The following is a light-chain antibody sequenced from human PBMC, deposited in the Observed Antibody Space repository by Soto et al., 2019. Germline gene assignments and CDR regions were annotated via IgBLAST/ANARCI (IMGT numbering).Light chain of an antibody. CDR1: QSVGSN. CDR2: GAS. J-gene: IGKJ1*01. V-gene: IGKV3-15*01. CDR3: QQYNDWPRT. Sequence: EVVMTQSPDTLSVSPGERGTLSCRASQSVGSNLAWHQQKPGQAPRLLISGASTRATDIPARFSGSGSGTEFILTISSLQSEDFAVYYCQQYNDWPRTFGQGTKVEIK.